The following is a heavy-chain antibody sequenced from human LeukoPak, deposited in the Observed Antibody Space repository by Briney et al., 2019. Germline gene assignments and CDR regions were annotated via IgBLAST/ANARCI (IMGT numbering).Heavy chain of an antibody. V-gene: IGHV3-30*18. CDR2: ISYDGSNK. CDR3: AKSSGYCSSTKCYNYYYLDV. J-gene: IGHJ6*03. D-gene: IGHD2-2*01. Sequence: GGSLRLSCAASGFTFSSYGMHWVRQAPGKGLEWVAVISYDGSNKYYADSVKGRFTISRDNSKNTLYLQMNSLRAEDTAVYYCAKSSGYCSSTKCYNYYYLDVWGKGTSVTVSS. CDR1: GFTFSSYG.